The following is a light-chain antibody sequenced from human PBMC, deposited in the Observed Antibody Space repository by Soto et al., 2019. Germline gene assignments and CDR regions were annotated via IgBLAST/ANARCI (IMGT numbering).Light chain of an antibody. Sequence: QSVLTQPPSASGTPGQRVTISCSGSSSNIGSNYVYWYQQLPGTAPKLLIYRNNQRPSGVPDRFSGSKSGTSASLPISGLRSEDEADYYCAAWDDSLSGVLFGGGTKLTVL. J-gene: IGLJ2*01. CDR2: RNN. CDR3: AAWDDSLSGVL. V-gene: IGLV1-47*01. CDR1: SSNIGSNY.